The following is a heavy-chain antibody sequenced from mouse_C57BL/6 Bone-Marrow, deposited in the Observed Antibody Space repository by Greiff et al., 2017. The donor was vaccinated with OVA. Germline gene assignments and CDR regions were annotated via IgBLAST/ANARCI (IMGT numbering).Heavy chain of an antibody. D-gene: IGHD1-1*01. Sequence: VQLVESGAELVRPGTSVKVSCKASGYAFTNYLIEWVKQRPGQGLEWIGVINPGSGGTNYNEKFKGKATLTADKSSSTAYMQLSSLTSEDSAVYFCARERTTEDWYFDVWGTGTTVTVSS. CDR3: ARERTTEDWYFDV. J-gene: IGHJ1*03. V-gene: IGHV1-54*01. CDR2: INPGSGGT. CDR1: GYAFTNYL.